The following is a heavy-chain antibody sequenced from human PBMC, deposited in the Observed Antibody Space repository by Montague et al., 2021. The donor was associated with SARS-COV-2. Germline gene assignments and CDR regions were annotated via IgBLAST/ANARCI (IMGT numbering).Heavy chain of an antibody. CDR2: ISSSGSTI. J-gene: IGHJ3*02. Sequence: SLRLSCAASGFTFSSYEMNWVRQAPGKGLEWVSYISSSGSTIYYADSVKGRFTISRDNAKNSLYLQMNSLRAEDTAVYYCAREERIAILVVVITHAFDIWGQGTMVTVSS. CDR1: GFTFSSYE. CDR3: AREERIAILVVVITHAFDI. V-gene: IGHV3-48*03. D-gene: IGHD3-22*01.